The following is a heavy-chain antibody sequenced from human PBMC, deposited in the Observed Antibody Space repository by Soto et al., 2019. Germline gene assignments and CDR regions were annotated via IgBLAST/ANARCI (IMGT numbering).Heavy chain of an antibody. V-gene: IGHV1-69*13. CDR3: ARGLDYGDLFYAMDV. CDR2: IIPMFGTA. Sequence: GASVKVSCKASGVTFSSYAISWVRQAPGQGLEWMGGIIPMFGTANYAQRLQGRVTITADESTRTGYMELSSLRSEDTAVYYCARGLDYGDLFYAMDVWGQGTTVTVSS. J-gene: IGHJ6*02. CDR1: GVTFSSYA. D-gene: IGHD4-17*01.